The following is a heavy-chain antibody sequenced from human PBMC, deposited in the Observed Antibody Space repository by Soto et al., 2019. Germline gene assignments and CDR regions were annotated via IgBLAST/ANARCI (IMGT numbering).Heavy chain of an antibody. D-gene: IGHD3-9*01. CDR3: AKDRTPPLFTGSHYYYYGMDV. CDR1: GFTFSSYA. CDR2: ISGSGGST. V-gene: IGHV3-23*01. Sequence: QPGGSLRLSCAASGFTFSSYAMSWVRQAPGKGLEWVSAISGSGGSTYYADSVKGRFTISRDNSKNTLYLQMNSLRAEDTAVYYCAKDRTPPLFTGSHYYYYGMDVWGQGTTVTVSS. J-gene: IGHJ6*02.